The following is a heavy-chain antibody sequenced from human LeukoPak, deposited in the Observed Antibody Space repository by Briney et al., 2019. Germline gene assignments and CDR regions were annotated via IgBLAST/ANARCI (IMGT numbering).Heavy chain of an antibody. J-gene: IGHJ6*03. V-gene: IGHV4-61*02. D-gene: IGHD3-3*01. Sequence: SQTLSLTYSVSVGSISSGSCYWSWIRQPSGKGLEWIGRIYTSGCTNYYPSLKSRVTISVDTSKNQSSLKLSSVTAADTAVYYCARAIFGVANYYYYYMDVWGKGTTVTVSS. CDR2: IYTSGCT. CDR3: ARAIFGVANYYYYYMDV. CDR1: VGSISSGSCY.